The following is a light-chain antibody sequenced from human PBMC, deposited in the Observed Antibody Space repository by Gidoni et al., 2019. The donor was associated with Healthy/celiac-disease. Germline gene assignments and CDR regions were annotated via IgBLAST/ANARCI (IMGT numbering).Light chain of an antibody. CDR1: QRVSSSY. V-gene: IGKV3-20*01. CDR2: GAS. CDR3: QQYDSSPPT. Sequence: EIVLTQSPGTLSLSPGERATLSCRASQRVSSSYLAWYQQKPGQLPRPLIYGASSRATGIPDRFSGSGSGTDFTLIISRLEPEDFAVYYCQQYDSSPPTFGQGTKVEIK. J-gene: IGKJ1*01.